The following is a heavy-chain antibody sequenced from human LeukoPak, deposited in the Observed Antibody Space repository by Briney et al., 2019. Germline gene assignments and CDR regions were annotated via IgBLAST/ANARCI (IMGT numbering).Heavy chain of an antibody. CDR2: INPNSGGT. CDR1: GYTFTGYY. V-gene: IGHV1-2*02. CDR3: ARASVDYHILTGYYSDAFDI. Sequence: ASVKVSCKASGYTFTGYYMHWVRQAPGQGLEWMGWINPNSGGTNYAQKFQGRVTMTRDTSISTAYMELSRLRSDDTAVYYCARASVDYHILTGYYSDAFDIWGQGTMVTVSS. D-gene: IGHD3-9*01. J-gene: IGHJ3*02.